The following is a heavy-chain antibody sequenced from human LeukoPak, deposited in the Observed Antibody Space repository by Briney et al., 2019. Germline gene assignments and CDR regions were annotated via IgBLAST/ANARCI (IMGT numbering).Heavy chain of an antibody. Sequence: SETLSLTCTVSGGSISSSSYYWGWIRQPPGKGLEWIGSIYYSASTYYNPSLKSRVTISVDTSKNQFSLKLSSVTAADTAVYYCARRGANPIRVGAIDYWGQGTLVTVSS. D-gene: IGHD1-26*01. J-gene: IGHJ4*02. CDR2: IYYSAST. CDR1: GGSISSSSYY. V-gene: IGHV4-39*01. CDR3: ARRGANPIRVGAIDY.